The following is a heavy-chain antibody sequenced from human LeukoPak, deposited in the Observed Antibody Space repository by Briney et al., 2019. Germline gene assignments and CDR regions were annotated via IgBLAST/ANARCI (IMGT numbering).Heavy chain of an antibody. J-gene: IGHJ5*02. CDR1: GYTFTGYG. V-gene: IGHV1-18*01. CDR2: ISAYNGNT. Sequence: ASVKVSCKASGYTFTGYGISWVRQAPGQGLEWMGWISAYNGNTNYAQKLQGRVTMTTDTSTSTAYMELRSLRSDDTAVYYCARVPMVRGVMENWFDPWGQGTLVTVSS. CDR3: ARVPMVRGVMENWFDP. D-gene: IGHD3-10*01.